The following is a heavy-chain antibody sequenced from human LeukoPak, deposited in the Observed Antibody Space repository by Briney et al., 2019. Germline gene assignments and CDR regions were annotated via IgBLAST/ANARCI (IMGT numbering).Heavy chain of an antibody. CDR3: AKGEQWSYPVSDY. D-gene: IGHD6-19*01. Sequence: PGWSLSLSCAAYGFTFSSYAMSWVRQAPGQGLEWVSAISGSGGSTYYADSVKGRFTISRDNSKNTLYLQMNSLRAEDTAVYYCAKGEQWSYPVSDYWGQGTLVTVSS. J-gene: IGHJ4*02. CDR2: ISGSGGST. V-gene: IGHV3-23*01. CDR1: GFTFSSYA.